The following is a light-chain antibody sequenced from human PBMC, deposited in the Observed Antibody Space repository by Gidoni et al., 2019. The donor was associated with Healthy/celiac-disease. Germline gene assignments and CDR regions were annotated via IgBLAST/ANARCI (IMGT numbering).Light chain of an antibody. CDR2: GAS. CDR1: QSVSNN. Sequence: EIVMTQSPATLSVSPGERATLSCRASQSVSNNLAWYQQKPGQAPRLLIYGASTRATGIPARFSGSGSGTEFTLTISSLQPEDFVVYYCQQYNNWPPAYTFGQGTKLEIK. CDR3: QQYNNWPPAYT. V-gene: IGKV3-15*01. J-gene: IGKJ2*01.